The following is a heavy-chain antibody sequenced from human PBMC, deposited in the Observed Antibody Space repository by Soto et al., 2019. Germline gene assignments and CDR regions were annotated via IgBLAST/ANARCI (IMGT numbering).Heavy chain of an antibody. CDR1: GFTFNNYA. CDR2: IYYDGSHK. CDR3: VRHLADL. V-gene: IGHV3-33*01. Sequence: GGSLRLSCTASGFTFNNYAMHWLRQAPGQGLEWVAIIYYDGSHKAYADSVKGRFTISRDNSKNSLYLEMNNLRVEDTAVYYCVRHLADLWGQGT. J-gene: IGHJ5*02.